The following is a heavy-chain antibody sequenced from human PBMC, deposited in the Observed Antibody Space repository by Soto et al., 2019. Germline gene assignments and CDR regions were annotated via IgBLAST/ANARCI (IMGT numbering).Heavy chain of an antibody. Sequence: AVKVSCKASGGSFSSFGFSWVRQAPGQGLEWMGGIIPVFGRPNYAQRFRGRLTITADESTNTVYLELIDLRSEDTAVYYCAREGSGYNLWGQGTQVTVS. V-gene: IGHV1-69*13. J-gene: IGHJ1*01. CDR3: AREGSGYNL. CDR1: GGSFSSFG. CDR2: IIPVFGRP. D-gene: IGHD5-12*01.